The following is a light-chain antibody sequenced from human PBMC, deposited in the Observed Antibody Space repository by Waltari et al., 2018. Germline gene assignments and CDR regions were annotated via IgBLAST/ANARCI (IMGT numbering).Light chain of an antibody. CDR3: QSFDSSLSASV. CDR2: GNT. Sequence: QSVLTQPPSMSGAPRQKVTIPCTGGSSHFGAGYDVHWYQQVPGTAPKLLIFGNTNRPSGVPGRFSGSKSGTSASLAIAGLQSEDEAVYYCQSFDSSLSASVFGGGTKLTVL. J-gene: IGLJ3*02. CDR1: SSHFGAGYD. V-gene: IGLV1-40*01.